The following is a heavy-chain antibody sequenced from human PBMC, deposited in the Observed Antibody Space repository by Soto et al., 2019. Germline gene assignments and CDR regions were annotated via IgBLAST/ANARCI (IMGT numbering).Heavy chain of an antibody. D-gene: IGHD1-26*01. CDR3: ARVRGSSCYNWLYL. Sequence: SVKVSCKASGGAFNSSGISWVRQAPGQGLAWMGGIIPLFGTTNYARKLQGRVTITADESTSTVYMDLSSLTFDDTAVYYCARVRGSSCYNWLYLWGQGTLLSVSS. V-gene: IGHV1-69*13. CDR2: IIPLFGTT. J-gene: IGHJ5*02. CDR1: GGAFNSSG.